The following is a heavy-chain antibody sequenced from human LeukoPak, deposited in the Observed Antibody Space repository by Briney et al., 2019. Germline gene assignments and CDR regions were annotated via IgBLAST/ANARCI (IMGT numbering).Heavy chain of an antibody. J-gene: IGHJ3*02. CDR3: ARGRYCSADICPGGDAFDI. CDR1: GGSLNNYY. Sequence: SETLSLTCTVSGGSLNNYYWSWIRQPAGKGLEWIGRIYTRGSTNYNPSLKSRVTMSVDTSKNQFSLKLSSVTAADTAVYYCARGRYCSADICPGGDAFDIWGQGTMVSVSS. D-gene: IGHD2-15*01. CDR2: IYTRGST. V-gene: IGHV4-4*07.